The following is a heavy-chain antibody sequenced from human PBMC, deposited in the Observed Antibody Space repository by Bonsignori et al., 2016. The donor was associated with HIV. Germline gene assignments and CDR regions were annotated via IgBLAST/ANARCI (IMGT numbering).Heavy chain of an antibody. CDR1: GYHLHRLL. D-gene: IGHD3-3*02. CDR2: ISPNTGDT. J-gene: IGHJ4*02. V-gene: IGHV1-2*02. CDR3: ARDLAHETAPDY. Sequence: QVQLLQSGAEVKKPGASVKVSCKASGYHLHRLLYTLGATGPWTRTLRWMGWISPNTGDTNYAQKFRGRVTMTRDTSFSTAYMELSGLRSDDTALYHCARDLAHETAPDYWGQGTLV.